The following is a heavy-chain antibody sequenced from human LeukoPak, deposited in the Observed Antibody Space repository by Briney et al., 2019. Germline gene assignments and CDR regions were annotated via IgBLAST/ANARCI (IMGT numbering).Heavy chain of an antibody. CDR2: INPNGGDT. D-gene: IGHD6-13*01. J-gene: IGHJ5*02. CDR1: GYTFTGYY. V-gene: IGHV1-2*02. Sequence: GASVKVSCKASGYTFTGYYMHWVRQAPGQGLEWMGWINPNGGDTKYALNFQGRVTMTRDTSISTASMELSRLRSDDTAVYYCARDLTKQQVGNLFDPWGQGTLVTVSS. CDR3: ARDLTKQQVGNLFDP.